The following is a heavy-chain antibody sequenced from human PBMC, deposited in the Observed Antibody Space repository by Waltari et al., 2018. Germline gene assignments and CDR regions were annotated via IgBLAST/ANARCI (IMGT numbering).Heavy chain of an antibody. J-gene: IGHJ3*02. CDR2: INHSGST. CDR1: GYSISSGYY. Sequence: QVQLQESGPGLVKPSETLSLTCTVSGYSISSGYYWSWIRQPPGKGLEWIGEINHSGSTNYNPSLKSRVTISVDTSKNQFSLKLSSVTAADTAVYYCARGRGGVVVAESRVLAAFDIWGQGTMVTVSS. D-gene: IGHD2-15*01. CDR3: ARGRGGVVVAESRVLAAFDI. V-gene: IGHV4-38-2*02.